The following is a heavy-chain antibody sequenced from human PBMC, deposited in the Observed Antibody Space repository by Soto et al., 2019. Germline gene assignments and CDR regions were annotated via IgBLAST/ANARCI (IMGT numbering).Heavy chain of an antibody. V-gene: IGHV1-69*01. CDR2: IIPMFSSS. Sequence: QVQLVQSGAAVKKPGSSVKVSCTASGGTFSDYAFSWVRQAPGQGLEWMGGIIPMFSSSSFAQKFQGRLTITADDATSTAFMSLSSLRFADTAMYYCAKDIGFQQHLFVFDLWGPGTLVTVSS. CDR1: GGTFSDYA. CDR3: AKDIGFQQHLFVFDL. D-gene: IGHD6-13*01. J-gene: IGHJ4*02.